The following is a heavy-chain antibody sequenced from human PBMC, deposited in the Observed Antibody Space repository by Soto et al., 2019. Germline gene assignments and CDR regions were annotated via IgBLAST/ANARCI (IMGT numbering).Heavy chain of an antibody. CDR2: IYHSGGT. Sequence: PSETLSLTCAVSGGPITSGGYSWSWIRRPPGKGLEWIGYIYHSGGTYYNPSLKSRVTLSIDRTKKQFSLKLKSVTAADTAVYFCARTMTTSGWFDPWGQGTLVTVS. D-gene: IGHD4-17*01. V-gene: IGHV4-30-2*01. CDR3: ARTMTTSGWFDP. CDR1: GGPITSGGYS. J-gene: IGHJ5*02.